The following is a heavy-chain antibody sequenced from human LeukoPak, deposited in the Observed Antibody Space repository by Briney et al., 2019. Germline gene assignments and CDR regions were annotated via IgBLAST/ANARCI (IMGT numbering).Heavy chain of an antibody. CDR2: MSHDGSKK. CDR1: GFIFSYYA. D-gene: IGHD1-26*01. CDR3: ARELPKWGRDDYFHI. J-gene: IGHJ4*02. V-gene: IGHV3-30-3*01. Sequence: GGSLGLSWAASGFIFSYYAMHWLRQAPGXGLEWVAVMSHDGSKKYYADSVKGRYTISRDNSKNTLYLHMDSMRDEATAIYYCARELPKWGRDDYFHIWGQGTLVTVSS.